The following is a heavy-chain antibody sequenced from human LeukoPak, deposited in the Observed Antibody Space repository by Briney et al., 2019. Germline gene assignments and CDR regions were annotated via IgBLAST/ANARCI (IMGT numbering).Heavy chain of an antibody. V-gene: IGHV3-30*18. CDR3: AKELGYCSRTSCPFDY. CDR1: GFTFSSHG. Sequence: GGSLRLSCAASGFTFSSHGMHWVRQAPGKGLEWVAVISYDGSNKYYADSVKGRVTISRDNSKKALYLQMNSLRADDTAVYYCAKELGYCSRTSCPFDYWGQGTLVTVSS. J-gene: IGHJ4*02. CDR2: ISYDGSNK. D-gene: IGHD2-2*01.